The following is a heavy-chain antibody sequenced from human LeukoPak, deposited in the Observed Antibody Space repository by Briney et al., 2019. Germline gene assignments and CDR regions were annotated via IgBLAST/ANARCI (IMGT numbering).Heavy chain of an antibody. Sequence: GGSLRLSCAASGFTFSSYAMSWVRQAPGKGLEWVSDISGSGDSTYYADSVRGRFTISRDNSKNTLYLQMNSLRAEDTAVYYCAKSRESYWVPEFDYWGQGTLVTVSS. CDR1: GFTFSSYA. J-gene: IGHJ4*02. V-gene: IGHV3-23*01. CDR2: ISGSGDST. CDR3: AKSRESYWVPEFDY. D-gene: IGHD1-26*01.